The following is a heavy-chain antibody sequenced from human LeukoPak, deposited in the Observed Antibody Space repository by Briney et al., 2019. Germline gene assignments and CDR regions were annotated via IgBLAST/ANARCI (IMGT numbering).Heavy chain of an antibody. J-gene: IGHJ3*02. D-gene: IGHD6-13*01. Sequence: GGSLRLSCAASGFTVSSNYMSGVRQAPGKGLEWVSVIYSGGSTYYADSVKGRFTVSRDNSKNTLYLQMNSLRAEDTAVYYCAKTIAAAGFDAFDIWGQGTMVTVSS. CDR1: GFTVSSNY. CDR3: AKTIAAAGFDAFDI. CDR2: IYSGGST. V-gene: IGHV3-53*01.